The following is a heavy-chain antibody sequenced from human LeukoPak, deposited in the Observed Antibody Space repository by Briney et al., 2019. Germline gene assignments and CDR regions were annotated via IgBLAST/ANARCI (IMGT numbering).Heavy chain of an antibody. Sequence: SETLSLTCSVSGDSISYFYWSWIRQAAGKGLEWIGRIDTSGSTNYNPSLKSRVTISVDTSKNQFSLKMTSVTAADTAVYYCATSEAYNSGSYYSFRFDFWGQGTLVTVSS. D-gene: IGHD3-10*01. CDR1: GDSISYFY. J-gene: IGHJ4*02. CDR2: IDTSGST. CDR3: ATSEAYNSGSYYSFRFDF. V-gene: IGHV4-4*07.